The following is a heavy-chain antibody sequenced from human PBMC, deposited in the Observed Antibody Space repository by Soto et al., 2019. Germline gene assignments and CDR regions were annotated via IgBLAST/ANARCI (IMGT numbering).Heavy chain of an antibody. Sequence: QVQLVQSGAEVKKPGASVKVSCKASGYTFTSHGISWVRQAPGQGLEWMGWFSVYNGNTQYAQKVQGRVTLTTDTSTSTAYMELRSLTSDDTAIYYCARGYSGSYFPDYGGQGTLVTVSS. CDR2: FSVYNGNT. D-gene: IGHD1-26*01. CDR1: GYTFTSHG. V-gene: IGHV1-18*04. J-gene: IGHJ4*02. CDR3: ARGYSGSYFPDY.